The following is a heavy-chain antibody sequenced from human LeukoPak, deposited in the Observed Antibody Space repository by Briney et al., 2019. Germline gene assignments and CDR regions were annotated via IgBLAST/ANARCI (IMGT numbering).Heavy chain of an antibody. CDR1: DGSITNYD. CDR2: VHYSGST. CDR3: ARLLRFYYYFGY. V-gene: IGHV4-59*08. Sequence: SETLSLTCTVSDGSITNYDWSWVRQPPGKGLEFIGHVHYSGSTNYNPSLKSRVTISVDTSKNQFSLKLSSVTAADTAVCYCARLLRFYYYFGYWGQGTLVTVSS. D-gene: IGHD3-3*01. J-gene: IGHJ4*02.